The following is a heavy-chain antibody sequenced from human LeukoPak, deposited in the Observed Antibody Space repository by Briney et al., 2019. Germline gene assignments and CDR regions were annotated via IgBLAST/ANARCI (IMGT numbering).Heavy chain of an antibody. CDR3: ARDPAREVGY. D-gene: IGHD1-26*01. CDR1: GFIFSSYW. J-gene: IGHJ4*02. V-gene: IGHV3-7*01. CDR2: IKQDGSEK. Sequence: GGSLRLSCAASGFIFSSYWMTWVRQAPGKGLEWVANIKQDGSEKYYVDSVKGRFTISRDNAKNSLYLQMNSLGAEDTAVYYCARDPAREVGYWGQGTLVTVSS.